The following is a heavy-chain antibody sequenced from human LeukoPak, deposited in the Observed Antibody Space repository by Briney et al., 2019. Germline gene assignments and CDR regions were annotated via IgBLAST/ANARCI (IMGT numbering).Heavy chain of an antibody. J-gene: IGHJ4*02. Sequence: SETLSLTCSVSGVSISSYYWSWIRQPAGKGLEWIGRIHTSGSTNYNPSLKSRVTMSVDTSKNQFSLKLSSVTAADTAVYYCARDRYYYGSEDLKLDYWGQGTLVTVSS. D-gene: IGHD3-10*01. CDR1: GVSISSYY. CDR2: IHTSGST. CDR3: ARDRYYYGSEDLKLDY. V-gene: IGHV4-4*07.